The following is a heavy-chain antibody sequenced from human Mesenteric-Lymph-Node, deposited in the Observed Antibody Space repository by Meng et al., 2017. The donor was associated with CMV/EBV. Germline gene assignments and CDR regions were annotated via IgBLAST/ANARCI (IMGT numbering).Heavy chain of an antibody. CDR2: IYSGGSST. D-gene: IGHD6-6*01. V-gene: IGHV3-23*03. CDR1: GFTFSNYA. CDR3: ARMGQLVRQFDY. J-gene: IGHJ4*02. Sequence: GESLKISCAASGFTFSNYAMHWVRQAPGKGLDWVSVIYSGGSSTYYADSVKGRFTISRDNAKNSLYLQMNSLRAEDTAVYYCARMGQLVRQFDYWGQGTPVTVSS.